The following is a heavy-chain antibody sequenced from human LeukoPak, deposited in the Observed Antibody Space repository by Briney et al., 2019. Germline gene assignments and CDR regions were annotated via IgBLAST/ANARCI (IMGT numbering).Heavy chain of an antibody. Sequence: PGGSLRLSCAASGFTFSSSSMNWVRQAPGKGLEWVSSISSSSNYIYYADSVKGRFTISRDNAKNSLYLQMNSLRAEDTAVYYCARARIRLGELSPSAFDYWGQGTLVTVSS. D-gene: IGHD3-16*02. CDR1: GFTFSSSS. CDR2: ISSSSNYI. CDR3: ARARIRLGELSPSAFDY. V-gene: IGHV3-21*01. J-gene: IGHJ4*02.